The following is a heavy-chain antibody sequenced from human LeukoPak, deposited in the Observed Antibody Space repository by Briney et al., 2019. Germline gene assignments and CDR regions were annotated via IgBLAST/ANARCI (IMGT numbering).Heavy chain of an antibody. Sequence: SETLSLTCTVSGDSINSDYWNWLRQPLGKGLEWIGSIYHTGSTNYNPSLRSRVTISVDTSKKHFSLKLTSVTAADTAIYYCARVGGKTTINNAVFEIWGQGTMVTVSS. CDR2: IYHTGST. CDR3: ARVGGKTTINNAVFEI. D-gene: IGHD5-24*01. V-gene: IGHV4-59*01. CDR1: GDSINSDY. J-gene: IGHJ3*02.